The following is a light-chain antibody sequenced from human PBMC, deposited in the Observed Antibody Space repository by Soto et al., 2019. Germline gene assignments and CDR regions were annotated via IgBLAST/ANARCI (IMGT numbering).Light chain of an antibody. CDR1: SSDVGGYNY. CDR2: DVT. CDR3: CSYAGSYSYV. Sequence: QSSLTHPRSLSGSPGQSVAISCTGTSSDVGGYNYVSWYQQHPGKAPKLIIYDVTKRPSGVPDRFSGSSSGNTASQTISGLQAEDEADYFCCSYAGSYSYVFGTGTKVTVL. V-gene: IGLV2-11*01. J-gene: IGLJ1*01.